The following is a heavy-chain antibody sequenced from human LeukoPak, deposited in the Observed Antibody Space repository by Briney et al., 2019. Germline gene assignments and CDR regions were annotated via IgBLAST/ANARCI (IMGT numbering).Heavy chain of an antibody. Sequence: ASVNVSCKASGYTFTSYDINWVRQAAGQGLEWMGWMNPNSGNTGYAQKLQGRVTMTRRTSISTAYMELSSLRSEGTAVYYCARAPSAWIQLWLVGYYFDYWGQGTLVTVSS. D-gene: IGHD5-18*01. J-gene: IGHJ4*02. CDR2: MNPNSGNT. CDR1: GYTFTSYD. CDR3: ARAPSAWIQLWLVGYYFDY. V-gene: IGHV1-8*01.